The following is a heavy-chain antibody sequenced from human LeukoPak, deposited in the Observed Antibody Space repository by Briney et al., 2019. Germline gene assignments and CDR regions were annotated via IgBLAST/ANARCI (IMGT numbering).Heavy chain of an antibody. CDR3: ARLDDDSSGDY. CDR1: GFTFSSYS. Sequence: GGSLRLSCAASGFTFSSYSMNWVRRAPGKGLEWVSSISSSSSYIYYADSVKGRFTISRDNAKNSLYLQMNSLRAEDTAVYYCARLDDDSSGDYWGQGTLVTVSS. J-gene: IGHJ4*02. CDR2: ISSSSSYI. D-gene: IGHD3-22*01. V-gene: IGHV3-21*01.